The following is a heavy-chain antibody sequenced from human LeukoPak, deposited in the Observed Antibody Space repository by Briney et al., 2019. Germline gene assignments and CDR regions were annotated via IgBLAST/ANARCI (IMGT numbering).Heavy chain of an antibody. CDR1: GFTFSSYA. V-gene: IGHV3-30*04. J-gene: IGHJ4*02. D-gene: IGHD3-22*01. CDR2: ISYDGSYK. Sequence: PGGSLRLSCAASGFTFSSYAMHWVRQAPGKGLEWVAVISYDGSYKNYADSVKGRFTMSRDNSKNTLYLQMNSLRAEDTVVYYCARGFPHYYDSRGIKFDYWGQGILVTVSS. CDR3: ARGFPHYYDSRGIKFDY.